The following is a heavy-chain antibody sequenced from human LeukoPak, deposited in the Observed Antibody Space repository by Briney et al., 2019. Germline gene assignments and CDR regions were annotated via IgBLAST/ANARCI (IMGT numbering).Heavy chain of an antibody. CDR2: ISSSGST. V-gene: IGHV4-61*02. J-gene: IGHJ5*02. D-gene: IGHD3-10*01. CDR1: GDSISSGDYY. CDR3: ARVKPMRITMVRGVIPWFDP. Sequence: SETLSLTCTVSGDSISSGDYYWSWIRQPAGKGLEWIGRISSSGSTNYNPSLKSRVTISVDTSKNQFSLKLSSVTAADTAVYYCARVKPMRITMVRGVIPWFDPWGQGTLVTVSS.